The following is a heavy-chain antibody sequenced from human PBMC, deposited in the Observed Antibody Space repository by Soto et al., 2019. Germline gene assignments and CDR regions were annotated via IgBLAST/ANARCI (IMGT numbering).Heavy chain of an antibody. D-gene: IGHD2-2*01. CDR2: ISAYNGNT. V-gene: IGHV1-18*01. CDR1: GYTFTSYG. Sequence: GASVKVSCKASGYTFTSYGISWVRQAPGQGLEWMGWISAYNGNTNYAQELQGRVTMTTDTSTSTAYMELRSLRSDDTAVYYCARDHPPVVPAAMGNDYWGQGTLVTVSS. CDR3: ARDHPPVVPAAMGNDY. J-gene: IGHJ4*02.